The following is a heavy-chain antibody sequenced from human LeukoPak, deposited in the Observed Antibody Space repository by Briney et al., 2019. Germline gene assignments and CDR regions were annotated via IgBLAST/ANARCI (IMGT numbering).Heavy chain of an antibody. V-gene: IGHV4-4*09. CDR1: GGSISTYY. Sequence: SGPTLVKPSETLSLTCTVSGGSISTYYWSWIRRPPGKGLEWIAYIHASGPTNYNPSLKSRITISVDTSKNQFSLKLSSVTAADTAVYYCARHDAGIAARPFGNWGQGTLATVSS. J-gene: IGHJ4*02. CDR3: ARHDAGIAARPFGN. D-gene: IGHD6-6*01. CDR2: IHASGPT.